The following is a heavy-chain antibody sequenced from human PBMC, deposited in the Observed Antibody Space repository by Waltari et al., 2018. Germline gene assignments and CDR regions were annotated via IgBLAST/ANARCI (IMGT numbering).Heavy chain of an antibody. CDR1: GFTFSSYG. V-gene: IGHV3-30*18. CDR3: AKDGGIVATGAFDI. D-gene: IGHD5-12*01. CDR2: ISYDGSNK. Sequence: QVQLVESGGGVVQPGRSLRLSCAASGFTFSSYGMHWVRQAPGQGLEWVAVISYDGSNKYYAESGKGRFTISRDNSKNTLYLQMNSLGAEDTAVYYCAKDGGIVATGAFDIWGQGTMVTVSS. J-gene: IGHJ3*02.